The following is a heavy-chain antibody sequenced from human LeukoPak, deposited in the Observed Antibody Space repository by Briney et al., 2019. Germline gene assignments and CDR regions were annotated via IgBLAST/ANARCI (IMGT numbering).Heavy chain of an antibody. D-gene: IGHD3-22*01. Sequence: ASETLSLTCAVYGGSFSGYYWSWVRQAPGKGLEWVSAISGSGGSTYYADSVKGRFTISRDNSKNTLYLQMNSLRAEDTAVYYCAKDIPYDSSGILLDYWGQGTLVTVSS. J-gene: IGHJ4*02. CDR2: ISGSGGST. V-gene: IGHV3-23*01. CDR1: GGSFSGYY. CDR3: AKDIPYDSSGILLDY.